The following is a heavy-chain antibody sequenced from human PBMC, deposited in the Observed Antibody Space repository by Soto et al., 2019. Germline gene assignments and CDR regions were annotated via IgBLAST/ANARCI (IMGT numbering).Heavy chain of an antibody. CDR3: ARRAGPERIGTSNSSPPPPYYYGMDV. Sequence: QVQLVQSGAEVKKPGSSVKVSCKASGGTFSSYAISWVRQAPGQGLEWMGGIIPIFGTANYAQKFQGRVTISADESTSTAYTELSSLISEDTAVYYCARRAGPERIGTSNSSPPPPYYYGMDVWGQGTTVTVSS. J-gene: IGHJ6*02. CDR1: GGTFSSYA. CDR2: IIPIFGTA. V-gene: IGHV1-69*01. D-gene: IGHD6-13*01.